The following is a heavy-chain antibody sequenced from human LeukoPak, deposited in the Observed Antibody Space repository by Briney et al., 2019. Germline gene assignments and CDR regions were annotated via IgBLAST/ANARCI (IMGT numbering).Heavy chain of an antibody. J-gene: IGHJ4*02. Sequence: GGSLRLSCAASGFTFSNYGMHWVRQAPGKGLEWVAVIWSDGNNKYYADSVKGRFTISRDNSKNTLYLQMNSLRAEDTAVYYCARGTYCYGSGSRYTRFDYWGQGTLVTVSS. CDR2: IWSDGNNK. D-gene: IGHD3-10*01. CDR1: GFTFSNYG. CDR3: ARGTYCYGSGSRYTRFDY. V-gene: IGHV3-33*01.